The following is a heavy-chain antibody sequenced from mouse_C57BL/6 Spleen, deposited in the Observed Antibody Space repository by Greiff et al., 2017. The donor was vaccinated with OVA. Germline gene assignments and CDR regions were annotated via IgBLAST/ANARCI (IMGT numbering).Heavy chain of an antibody. CDR3: ALYSNYWFAY. J-gene: IGHJ3*01. V-gene: IGHV1-69*01. D-gene: IGHD2-5*01. CDR2: IDPSDSYT. Sequence: QVQLKQPGAELVMPGASVKLSCKASGYTFTSYWMHWVKQRPGQGLEWIGEIDPSDSYTNYNQKFKGKSTLTVDKSSSTAYMQLSSLTSEDSAVYYCALYSNYWFAYWGQGTLVTVSA. CDR1: GYTFTSYW.